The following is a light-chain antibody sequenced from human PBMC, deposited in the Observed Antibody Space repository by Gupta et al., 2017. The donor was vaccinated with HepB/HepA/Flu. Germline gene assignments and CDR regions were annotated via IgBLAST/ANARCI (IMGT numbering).Light chain of an antibody. V-gene: IGLV1-47*01. Sequence: QSVLTQPPYASGTPGQRVTISCSGSSSNIGSNYVYWYQQLPGTAPKLLIYRNNQRPSGVPDRFSGSKSGTSASLAISGLRSEDEADYYCAAWEDSLSCRVFGGGTKLTVL. CDR1: SSNIGSNY. J-gene: IGLJ3*02. CDR3: AAWEDSLSCRV. CDR2: RNN.